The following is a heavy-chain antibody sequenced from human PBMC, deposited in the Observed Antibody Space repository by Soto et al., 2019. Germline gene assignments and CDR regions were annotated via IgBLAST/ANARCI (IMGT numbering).Heavy chain of an antibody. CDR1: GGSISSYY. CDR2: IYYSGNT. CDR3: AKPAKYGDYLDY. V-gene: IGHV4-59*08. J-gene: IGHJ4*02. Sequence: QVQLQESGPGLVKPSETLSLTCTVSGGSISSYYWSWIRQPPGKGLEWIGYIYYSGNTNYNPSLKSRVTISVDTSKNQFSLKLSSVTAADTAVYYCAKPAKYGDYLDYWGQGTLVTVSS. D-gene: IGHD4-17*01.